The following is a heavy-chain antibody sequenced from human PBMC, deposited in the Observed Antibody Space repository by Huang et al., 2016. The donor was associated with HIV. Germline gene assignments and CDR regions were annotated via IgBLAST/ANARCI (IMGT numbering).Heavy chain of an antibody. CDR1: GFSFSDYW. V-gene: IGHV3-74*02. D-gene: IGHD3-3*01. J-gene: IGHJ4*01. CDR3: VRAKEKGYDFWSGYRY. Sequence: EVELAESGGGSVRPGQSLRLSCVGSGFSFSDYWMHWVRQIPGKGLMWVARIESEGSSTSYADSVKGRFTIYRDNAKNTVYLQMSSLRVDDTAVYYCVRAKEKGYDFWSGYRYWGQGVQVTVSS. CDR2: IESEGSST.